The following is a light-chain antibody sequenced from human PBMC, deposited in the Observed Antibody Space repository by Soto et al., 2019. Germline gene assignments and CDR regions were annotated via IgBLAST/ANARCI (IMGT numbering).Light chain of an antibody. CDR3: QQSYSTPWT. J-gene: IGKJ1*01. CDR1: QNISRW. CDR2: DAS. Sequence: DIQMTQSPSTLSASVGDRVTITCRASQNISRWLAWYQQKPGKAPKLLIYDASSLQSGVPPRFSGSGSGTDFTLTISSLQPEDFATYYCQQSYSTPWTFGQGTKVDIK. V-gene: IGKV1-39*01.